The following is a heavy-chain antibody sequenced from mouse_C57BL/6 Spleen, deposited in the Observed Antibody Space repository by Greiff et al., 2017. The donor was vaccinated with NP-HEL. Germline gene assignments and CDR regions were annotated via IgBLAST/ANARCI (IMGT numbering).Heavy chain of an antibody. V-gene: IGHV5-9-1*02. CDR2: ISSGGDYI. D-gene: IGHD2-4*01. CDR3: TRDGRGSTMITTSAMDY. Sequence: EVKLMESGEGLVKPGGSLKLSCAASGFTFSSYAMSWVRQTPEKRLEWVAYISSGGDYIYYADTVKGRFTISRDNARNTLYLQMSSLKSEDTAMYYCTRDGRGSTMITTSAMDYWGQGTSVTVSS. CDR1: GFTFSSYA. J-gene: IGHJ4*01.